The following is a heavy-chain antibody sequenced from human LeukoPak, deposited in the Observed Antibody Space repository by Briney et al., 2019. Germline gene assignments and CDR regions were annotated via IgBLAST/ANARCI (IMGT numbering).Heavy chain of an antibody. V-gene: IGHV5-51*01. CDR2: IYPGDSDT. J-gene: IGHJ3*02. Sequence: GESLKISCEGSGYTFTSYWIAWVRQMPGKGLEWMGIIYPGDSDTRYSPSFQGQVTISADKSISTAYLQWSSLTASDTAMYFCAKPRVGAATTSQAAFDIWGQGTLVSVSS. CDR3: AKPRVGAATTSQAAFDI. CDR1: GYTFTSYW. D-gene: IGHD2-15*01.